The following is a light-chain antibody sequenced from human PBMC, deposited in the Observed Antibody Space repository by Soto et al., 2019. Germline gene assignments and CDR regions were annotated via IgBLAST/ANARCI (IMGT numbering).Light chain of an antibody. V-gene: IGKV3D-20*02. CDR1: QSVSSSF. CDR3: QQRRDWPLT. Sequence: EIVLTQSPGTLSLSPGERATLSCRASQSVSSSFLAWYQQKPGQAPRLLIYGASSRATGIPDRFSGSGSGTDFTLTISRLEPEDVAVYYCQQRRDWPLTFGGGTKVEI. J-gene: IGKJ4*01. CDR2: GAS.